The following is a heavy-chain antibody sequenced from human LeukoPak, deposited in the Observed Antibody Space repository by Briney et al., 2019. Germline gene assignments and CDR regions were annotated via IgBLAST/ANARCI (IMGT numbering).Heavy chain of an antibody. CDR2: IHYSGST. V-gene: IGHV4-39*07. Sequence: SETLSLTCTVSGGSISSSSYYWGWIRQPPGKGLEWIGSIHYSGSTYYNPSLKSRVTISVDTSKNQFSLKLSSVTAADTAVYYCARDDSSGPAGYNWFDPWGQGTLVTVSS. D-gene: IGHD3-22*01. CDR3: ARDDSSGPAGYNWFDP. J-gene: IGHJ5*02. CDR1: GGSISSSSYY.